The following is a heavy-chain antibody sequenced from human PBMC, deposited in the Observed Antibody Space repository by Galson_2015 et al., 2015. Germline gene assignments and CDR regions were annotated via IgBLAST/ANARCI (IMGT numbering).Heavy chain of an antibody. CDR1: GGSISSYY. V-gene: IGHV4-59*01. Sequence: TCTVSGGSISSYYWSWIRQPPGKGLEWIGYIYYSGSTNYNPSLKSRVTLSVDTSKNQFSLKLSSVTAADTAVYYCAREGISSSPNARSYYYYGMDVWGQGTTVTVSS. J-gene: IGHJ6*02. D-gene: IGHD6-6*01. CDR3: AREGISSSPNARSYYYYGMDV. CDR2: IYYSGST.